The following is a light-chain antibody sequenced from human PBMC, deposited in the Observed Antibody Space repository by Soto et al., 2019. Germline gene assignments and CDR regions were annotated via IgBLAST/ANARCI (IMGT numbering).Light chain of an antibody. CDR3: QQYNNWPSIT. CDR1: QSVSSN. J-gene: IGKJ5*01. Sequence: ENVLTQSPGTLSLSPGERVTLSCRASQSVSSNLAWYQQKPGQAPRLLIYGASTRATGIPARFSGSGSGTEFTLTIRSLQSEDFAVYYCQQYNNWPSITFGQGTRLEIK. V-gene: IGKV3-15*01. CDR2: GAS.